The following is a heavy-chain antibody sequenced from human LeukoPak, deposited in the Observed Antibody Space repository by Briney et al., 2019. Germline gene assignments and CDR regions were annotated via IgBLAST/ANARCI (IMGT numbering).Heavy chain of an antibody. CDR3: AIYGGNSGRDAFDI. J-gene: IGHJ3*02. CDR1: GGSINSFY. D-gene: IGHD4-23*01. V-gene: IGHV4-4*07. CDR2: IYTSGST. Sequence: PSETLSLICTVSGGSINSFYWSWIRQPAGKGLEWIGRIYTSGSTNYNPSLKSRVTMSVDTSKNQFSLKLSSVTAADTAVYYCAIYGGNSGRDAFDISGQGTMVTVSS.